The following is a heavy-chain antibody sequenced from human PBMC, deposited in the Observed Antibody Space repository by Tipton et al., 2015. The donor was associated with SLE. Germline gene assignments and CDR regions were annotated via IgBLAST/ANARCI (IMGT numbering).Heavy chain of an antibody. CDR2: IYYSGST. J-gene: IGHJ3*02. CDR3: ARSHHIVGGAFDI. D-gene: IGHD2-21*01. CDR1: GGSISSYY. V-gene: IGHV4-59*01. Sequence: LRLSCTVSGGSISSYYWSWIRQPPGKGLEWIGYIYYSGSTNYNPSLKSRVTISVDTSKNQFSLKLSSVTAADTAVYYCARSHHIVGGAFDIWGQGTMVTVSS.